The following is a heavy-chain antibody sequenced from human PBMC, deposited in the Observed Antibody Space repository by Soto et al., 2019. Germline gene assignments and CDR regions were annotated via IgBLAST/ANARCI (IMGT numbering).Heavy chain of an antibody. CDR3: ARVDLRPTNNYFDY. CDR1: GGSFSGYY. V-gene: IGHV4-34*01. J-gene: IGHJ4*02. CDR2: INHSGST. D-gene: IGHD2-2*03. Sequence: SETLSLTCAVYGGSFSGYYWSWIRQPPGKGLEWIGEINHSGSTNYNPSLKSRVTISVDTSKNQFSLKLSSVTAADTAVYYCARVDLRPTNNYFDYWGQGTLVTVSS.